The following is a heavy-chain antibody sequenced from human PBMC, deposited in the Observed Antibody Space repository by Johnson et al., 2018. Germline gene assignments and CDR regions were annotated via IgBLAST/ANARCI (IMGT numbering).Heavy chain of an antibody. CDR3: ARPPASYGDYRDDAFDI. V-gene: IGHV5-51*03. CDR1: GYSFTSYW. J-gene: IGHJ3*02. CDR2: IYPGDSDT. Sequence: EVQLVESGAEVKKPGESLKISCKGSGYSFTSYWIGWVRQMPGKGLEWMGIIYPGDSDTRYTPSFQGKVNISSDKAISTADLQWSSLKASETAVYYWARPPASYGDYRDDAFDIGGQGTMVTVSS. D-gene: IGHD4-17*01.